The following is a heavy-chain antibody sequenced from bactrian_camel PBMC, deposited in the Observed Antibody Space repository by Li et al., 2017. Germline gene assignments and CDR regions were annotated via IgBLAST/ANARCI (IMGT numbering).Heavy chain of an antibody. CDR3: AVRWSGTRCFASARGYNY. CDR2: IDVDGRT. Sequence: VQLVESGGGSVQAGGSLRLSCASSHYTGNMFCVGWFRQAPGKEREGVAAIDVDGRTDYSEFVKDRFTISKDNAKNSLYLQMNNLKPEDTALYYCAVRWSGTRCFASARGYNYNGQGTQVTVS. CDR1: HYTGNMFC. J-gene: IGHJ4*01. V-gene: IGHV3S55*01. D-gene: IGHD3*01.